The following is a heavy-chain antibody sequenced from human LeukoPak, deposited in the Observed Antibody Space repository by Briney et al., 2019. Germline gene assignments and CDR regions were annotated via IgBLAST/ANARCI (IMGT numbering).Heavy chain of an antibody. D-gene: IGHD1-7*01. Sequence: GGSLRLSCATSGFNFDRYTIHWVRQAPGKGLEWVSLAGWAGGTTFYSDSVRGRFTISRDNAKNSLYLQMNSLRDEDTAVYYCARDSRTRIFDYWGQGTLVTVSS. V-gene: IGHV3-43*01. CDR3: ARDSRTRIFDY. J-gene: IGHJ4*02. CDR1: GFNFDRYT. CDR2: AGWAGGTT.